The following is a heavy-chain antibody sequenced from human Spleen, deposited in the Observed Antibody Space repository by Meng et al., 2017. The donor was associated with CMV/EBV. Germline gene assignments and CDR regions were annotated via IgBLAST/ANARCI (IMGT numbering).Heavy chain of an antibody. D-gene: IGHD2-2*01. CDR3: ARSQFDIVVVPAAMAFDP. CDR2: IIPIFGTA. CDR1: GGTFSIYG. V-gene: IGHV1-69*05. J-gene: IGHJ5*02. Sequence: SVKVSCKASGGTFSIYGISWLRQAPGQGLEWMGGIIPIFGTANYAQKFQGRVTITTDESTSTAYMELSSLRSEDTAVYYCARSQFDIVVVPAAMAFDPWGQGTLVTVSS.